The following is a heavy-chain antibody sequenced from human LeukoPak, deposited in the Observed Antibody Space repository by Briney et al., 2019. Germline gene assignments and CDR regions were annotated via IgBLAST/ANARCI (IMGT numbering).Heavy chain of an antibody. Sequence: PSEILSLTCAVYGGSFSGYYWSWIRQPPGKGLEWIGEINHSGSTNYNPSLKSRVTISVDTSKNQFSLKLSSVTAADTAVYYCARDPAGSGYDYHFDYWGQGTLVTVSS. V-gene: IGHV4-34*01. J-gene: IGHJ4*02. CDR3: ARDPAGSGYDYHFDY. CDR1: GGSFSGYY. D-gene: IGHD5-12*01. CDR2: INHSGST.